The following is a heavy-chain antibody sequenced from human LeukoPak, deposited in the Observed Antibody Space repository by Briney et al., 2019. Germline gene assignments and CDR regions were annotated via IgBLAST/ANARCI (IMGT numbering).Heavy chain of an antibody. Sequence: SVKVSCKASGGTFSSYAISWVRQAPGQGLEWMGGIIPIFGTANYAQKFQGRVTITADESTSTAYMELSSLRSEDTAVYYCARSHGIQLWSSNLFFDYWGQGTLVTVSS. D-gene: IGHD5-18*01. CDR3: ARSHGIQLWSSNLFFDY. CDR1: GGTFSSYA. J-gene: IGHJ4*02. V-gene: IGHV1-69*13. CDR2: IIPIFGTA.